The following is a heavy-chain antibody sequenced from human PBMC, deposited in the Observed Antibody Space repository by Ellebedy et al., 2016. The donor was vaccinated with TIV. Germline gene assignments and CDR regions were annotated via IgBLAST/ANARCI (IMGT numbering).Heavy chain of an antibody. Sequence: MPSDTLSLTCTLSGGSTSNYYWSWIRQPPGQGLEWIGYIYYSGSTSYNPSLKCRVTIPLDTSNNSFYLKLSSVTAADTARYYCARGGESGYFDLWGRGTLVTVSS. CDR2: IYYSGST. J-gene: IGHJ2*01. CDR1: GGSTSNYY. V-gene: IGHV4-59*01. CDR3: ARGGESGYFDL. D-gene: IGHD3-16*01.